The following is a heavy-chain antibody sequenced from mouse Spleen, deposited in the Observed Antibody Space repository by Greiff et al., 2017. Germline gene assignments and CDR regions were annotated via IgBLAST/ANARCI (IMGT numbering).Heavy chain of an antibody. CDR2: ISDGGSYT. Sequence: DVQLQESGGGLVKPGGSLKLSCAASGFTFSSYAMSWVRQTPEKRLEWVATISDGGSYTYYPDNVKGRFTISRDNAKNNLYLQMSHLKSEDTAMYYCARDGGRYYFDYWGQGTTLTVSS. CDR3: ARDGGRYYFDY. V-gene: IGHV5-4*01. J-gene: IGHJ2*01. CDR1: GFTFSSYA.